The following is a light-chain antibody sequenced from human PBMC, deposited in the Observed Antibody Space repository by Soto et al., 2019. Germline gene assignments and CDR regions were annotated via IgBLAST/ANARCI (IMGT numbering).Light chain of an antibody. V-gene: IGKV3-15*01. CDR2: GAS. J-gene: IGKJ1*01. Sequence: EIVLTQSPGTLSFSPGERAALSCRASQSVSSSYLAWYQQKPGQSPRLLIYGASTRATGIPARFRGSGSGTEFTLTISSLQSEDFEVYYCQQYNNWPQTFGQGTKVDIK. CDR3: QQYNNWPQT. CDR1: QSVSSSY.